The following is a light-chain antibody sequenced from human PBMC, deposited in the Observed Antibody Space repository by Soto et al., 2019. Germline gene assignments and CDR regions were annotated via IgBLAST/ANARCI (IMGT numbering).Light chain of an antibody. Sequence: QSALSQPASVSGSPGQSITVSCTGTSRDVGGYNKVSWYQQHPGKAPKVIIYEVNIRPSGTSNRFSGSKSGNTASLTISGLQAEDEANYYCASYTTRSTGVFGGGTKLTVL. J-gene: IGLJ3*02. CDR2: EVN. V-gene: IGLV2-14*01. CDR3: ASYTTRSTGV. CDR1: SRDVGGYNK.